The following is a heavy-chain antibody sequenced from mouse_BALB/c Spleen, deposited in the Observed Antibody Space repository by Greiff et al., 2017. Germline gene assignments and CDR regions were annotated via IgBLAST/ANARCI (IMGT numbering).Heavy chain of an antibody. CDR2: IWAGGST. CDR1: GFSLTSYG. V-gene: IGHV2-9*02. J-gene: IGHJ4*01. Sequence: VKLQQSGPGLVAPSQSLSITCTVSGFSLTSYGVHWVRQPPGKGLEWLGVIWAGGSTNYNSALMSRLSISKDNSKSQVFLKMNSLQTDDTAMYYCARESGYYDAMDYWGQGTSVTVSS. CDR3: ARESGYYDAMDY. D-gene: IGHD2-2*01.